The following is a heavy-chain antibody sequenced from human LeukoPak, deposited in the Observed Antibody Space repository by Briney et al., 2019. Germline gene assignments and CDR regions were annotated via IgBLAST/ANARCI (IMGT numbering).Heavy chain of an antibody. CDR1: GFTFSSYG. J-gene: IGHJ3*02. D-gene: IGHD3-10*01. V-gene: IGHV3-33*01. CDR2: IWYDGSNK. Sequence: GGSLRLSCAASGFTFSSYGMHWVRQAPGKGLEWVAVIWYDGSNKYYADSVKGRFTISRDNSKNTLYLQMNRLRAEDTAVYYCARQSSRGYADIWGQGTMVTVSS. CDR3: ARQSSRGYADI.